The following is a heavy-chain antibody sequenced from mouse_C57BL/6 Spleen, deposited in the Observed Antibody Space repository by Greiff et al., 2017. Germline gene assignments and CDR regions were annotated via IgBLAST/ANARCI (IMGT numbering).Heavy chain of an antibody. CDR2: IDHNSGGT. Sequence: QVQLQQSGAELVKPGASVKLSCKASGYTFTSYWMHWVKQRPGRGLEWIGRIDHNSGGTKYNEKFKSKATLTVDKPSSTAYVQLSSLTSEDSAVYCGAREGYGSRYFDVWGTGTTVTVSS. V-gene: IGHV1-72*01. J-gene: IGHJ1*03. CDR1: GYTFTSYW. CDR3: AREGYGSRYFDV. D-gene: IGHD1-1*01.